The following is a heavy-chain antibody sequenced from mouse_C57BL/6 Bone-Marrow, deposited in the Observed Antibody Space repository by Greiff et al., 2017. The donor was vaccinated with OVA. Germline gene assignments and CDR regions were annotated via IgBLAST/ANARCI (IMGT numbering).Heavy chain of an antibody. CDR2: IYPGNSDT. CDR3: TREDYGSSSRGLFDY. J-gene: IGHJ2*01. V-gene: IGHV1-5*01. D-gene: IGHD1-1*01. CDR1: GYTFTSYW. Sequence: EVQLQESGTVLARPGASVKMSCKTSGYTFTSYWMHWVKQRPGQGLEWIGAIYPGNSDTSYNQKFKGKAKLTAVTSASTAYMELSSLTTEDSAVYYCTREDYGSSSRGLFDYWGQGTTLTVSS.